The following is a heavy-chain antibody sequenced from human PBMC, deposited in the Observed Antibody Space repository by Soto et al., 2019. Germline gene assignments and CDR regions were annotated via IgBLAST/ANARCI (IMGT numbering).Heavy chain of an antibody. CDR3: ARVLGYCSGGSCYSDFSYYYYMDV. J-gene: IGHJ6*03. Sequence: QVQLVQSGAEVKKPGASVKVSCKASGYTFTSYDINWVRQATGQGLEWMGWMNPNSGNTGYAQKFQGRVTMNRNTSISTAYMELCSLRSEDTAVYYCARVLGYCSGGSCYSDFSYYYYMDVWGKGTTVTVSS. CDR2: MNPNSGNT. D-gene: IGHD2-15*01. CDR1: GYTFTSYD. V-gene: IGHV1-8*01.